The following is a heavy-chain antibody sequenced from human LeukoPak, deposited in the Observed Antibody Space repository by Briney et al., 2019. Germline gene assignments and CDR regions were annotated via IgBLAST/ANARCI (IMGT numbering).Heavy chain of an antibody. J-gene: IGHJ4*02. CDR3: ARVTTSGYSYGWPYYFDY. D-gene: IGHD5-18*01. CDR2: IYYSGST. CDR1: GGSISSSSYY. V-gene: IGHV4-39*07. Sequence: SETLSLTCTVSGGSISSSSYYWGWIRQPPGKGLEWIGSIYYSGSTYYNPSLKSRVTISVDTSKNQFSLKLSSVTAADTAVYYCARVTTSGYSYGWPYYFDYWGQGTLVTVSS.